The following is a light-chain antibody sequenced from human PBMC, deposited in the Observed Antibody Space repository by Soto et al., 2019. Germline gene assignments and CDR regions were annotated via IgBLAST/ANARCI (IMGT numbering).Light chain of an antibody. V-gene: IGLV2-23*01. CDR3: CSYAGRDYV. J-gene: IGLJ1*01. Sequence: QSLMTQPACVSVSPGQSITVSCTGTSSDVGSYNLVSWYQQHPGKAPKLMIYEGSKRPSGVSNRFSGPKSGNTASLTISGLQAEDEADYYCCSYAGRDYVFGTGTKVTVL. CDR1: SSDVGSYNL. CDR2: EGS.